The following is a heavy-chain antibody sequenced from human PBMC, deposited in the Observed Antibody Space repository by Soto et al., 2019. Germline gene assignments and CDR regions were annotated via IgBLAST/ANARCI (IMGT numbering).Heavy chain of an antibody. CDR2: MNPNSGNT. Sequence: ASVKVSCKASGGTLSSYDINWVRQATGQGLEWMGWMNPNSGNTGYAQKFQGRVTMTRNTSISTAYMELSSLRSEDTAVYYCARGLLWFGELLPLQDGMDVWGQGTTVTVSS. J-gene: IGHJ6*02. V-gene: IGHV1-8*01. D-gene: IGHD3-10*01. CDR3: ARGLLWFGELLPLQDGMDV. CDR1: GGTLSSYD.